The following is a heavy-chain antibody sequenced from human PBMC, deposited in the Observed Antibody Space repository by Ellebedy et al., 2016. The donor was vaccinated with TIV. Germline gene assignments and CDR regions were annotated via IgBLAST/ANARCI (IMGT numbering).Heavy chain of an antibody. D-gene: IGHD4-11*01. Sequence: SVKGRFTVFRDNSKNTVFMQMNSLRVEDTAKYYCAKERLQWSDRNGFDLWGQGTMVTVSS. J-gene: IGHJ3*01. CDR3: AKERLQWSDRNGFDL. V-gene: IGHV3-23*01.